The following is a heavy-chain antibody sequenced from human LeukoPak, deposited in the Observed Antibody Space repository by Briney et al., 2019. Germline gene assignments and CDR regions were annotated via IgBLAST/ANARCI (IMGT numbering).Heavy chain of an antibody. CDR2: ISTSSRYI. Sequence: PGGSLRLSCAASGFTLSNYDMNWVRQAPGKGLEWVSSISTSSRYIYYKDSVRGQFTISRDDAKNSLYLEMNSLRAEDTAVYYCARAQGALDYWGQGTLVTVSS. CDR3: ARAQGALDY. CDR1: GFTLSNYD. V-gene: IGHV3-21*01. J-gene: IGHJ4*02. D-gene: IGHD1-26*01.